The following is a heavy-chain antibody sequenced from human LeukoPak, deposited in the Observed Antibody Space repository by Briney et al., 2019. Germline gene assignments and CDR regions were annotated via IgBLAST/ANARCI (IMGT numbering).Heavy chain of an antibody. CDR3: ARDHAGYSFDP. CDR1: GGTFSSYA. J-gene: IGHJ5*02. V-gene: IGHV1-69*04. D-gene: IGHD4-4*01. CDR2: IITILGIA. Sequence: ASVTVSCKASGGTFSSYAISWVRQAPGQGLEWMGRIITILGIANYAQKFQGRVTITADKSTSTAYMELSSLRSEDTAVYYCARDHAGYSFDPWGQGTLVTVSS.